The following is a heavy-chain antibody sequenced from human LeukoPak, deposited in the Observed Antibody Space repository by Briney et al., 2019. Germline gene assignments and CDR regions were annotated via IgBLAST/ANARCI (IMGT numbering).Heavy chain of an antibody. V-gene: IGHV4-59*12. J-gene: IGHJ4*02. CDR2: IYYSGST. Sequence: PSETLSLICTVSGGSISSYYWSWIRQPPGKGLEWIGYIYYSGSTNYNPSLKSRVTISVDTSKNQFSLKLSSVTAADTAVYYCARVRSSSWYYFDYWGQGTLVTVSS. CDR3: ARVRSSSWYYFDY. CDR1: GGSISSYY. D-gene: IGHD6-13*01.